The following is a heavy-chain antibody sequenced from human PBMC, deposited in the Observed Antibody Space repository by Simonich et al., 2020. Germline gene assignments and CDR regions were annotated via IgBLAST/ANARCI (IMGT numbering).Heavy chain of an antibody. J-gene: IGHJ4*02. V-gene: IGHV1-2*02. CDR1: GYTFTGYY. CDR3: ARWPSIPASYGSGSYFDY. CDR2: INPNSGCT. Sequence: QVQLVQSGAEVKKPGASVKVSCKASGYTFTGYYMHWVRQAPGQGLEWMGGINPNSGCTNYAQKCQGRVTMTRDTSISTAYMELSRLRSDDTAVYYCARWPSIPASYGSGSYFDYWGQGTLVTVSS. D-gene: IGHD3-10*01.